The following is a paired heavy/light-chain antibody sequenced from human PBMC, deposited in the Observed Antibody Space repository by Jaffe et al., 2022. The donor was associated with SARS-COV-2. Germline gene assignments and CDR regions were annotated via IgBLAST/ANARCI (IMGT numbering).Light chain of an antibody. CDR3: QKYNSALWT. J-gene: IGKJ1*01. V-gene: IGKV1-27*01. Sequence: DIQMTQSPSSLSASVGDRVTITCRASQGINHYLAWYQQKPGKVPKLLISAASTLHSGVPSRFSGSGSETEFTLTISSLQPEDVATYYCQKYNSALWTFGQGTKVEIK. CDR1: QGINHY. CDR2: AAS.
Heavy chain of an antibody. V-gene: IGHV3-30*18. CDR3: AKDHYDSSGYWYFDP. J-gene: IGHJ5*02. Sequence: QVQLVESGGGVVQPGRSLRLSCAASGFTFSTYGMHWVRQAPGKGLEWVAVILYDGSNKYYADSVKGRFTISRDNSKNTLYLQMNSLRAEDTAMYYCAKDHYDSSGYWYFDPWGQGTLVIVSS. CDR1: GFTFSTYG. D-gene: IGHD3-22*01. CDR2: ILYDGSNK.